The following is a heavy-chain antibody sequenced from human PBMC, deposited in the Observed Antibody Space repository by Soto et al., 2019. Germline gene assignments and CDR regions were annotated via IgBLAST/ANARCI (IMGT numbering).Heavy chain of an antibody. CDR1: GFTFSSYW. D-gene: IGHD6-19*01. CDR3: VRDVSGGGHFDS. Sequence: EVQLVESGGGLVQPGGSLRLACEASGFTFSSYWMSWIRQAPGKGLEWVANVNEAGSQSYLVDSVQGRFFMSRDNAKNSLFLQMNSLSAEDTAVYYFVRDVSGGGHFDSWSQGTLVTVSS. V-gene: IGHV3-7*01. CDR2: VNEAGSQS. J-gene: IGHJ4*02.